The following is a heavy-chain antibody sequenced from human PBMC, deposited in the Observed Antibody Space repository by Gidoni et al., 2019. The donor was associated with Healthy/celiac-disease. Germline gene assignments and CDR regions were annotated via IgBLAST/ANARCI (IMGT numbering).Heavy chain of an antibody. V-gene: IGHV3-66*02. D-gene: IGHD3-3*01. CDR1: GFTVSSNY. CDR2: IDGGGST. CDR3: ARDAYDFWSGYYFDY. Sequence: EVQLVESGGGLVQPGGSLRLSCAASGFTVSSNYMSWVRQAPGKELEWVSVIDGGGSTYYADSVKGRFTISRDNSKNTLYLQMNSLRAEDTAVYYCARDAYDFWSGYYFDYWGQGTLVTVSS. J-gene: IGHJ4*02.